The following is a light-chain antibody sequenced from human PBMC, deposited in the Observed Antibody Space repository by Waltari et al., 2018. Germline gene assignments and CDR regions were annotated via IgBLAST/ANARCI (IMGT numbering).Light chain of an antibody. CDR2: KGG. CDR3: TSFASGSTVL. Sequence: QSALTQPPSVSGSPGQSITISCTGTSSDVGGYNSVSWYQHLPGKAPKLMIFKGGNRPSGISNRFSGSRLGNTASLTISGLQAEDEADYYCTSFASGSTVLFGVGTKLTVL. V-gene: IGLV2-14*01. J-gene: IGLJ2*01. CDR1: SSDVGGYNS.